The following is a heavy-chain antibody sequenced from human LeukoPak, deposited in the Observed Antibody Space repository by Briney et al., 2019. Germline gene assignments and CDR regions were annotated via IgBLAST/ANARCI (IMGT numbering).Heavy chain of an antibody. CDR1: GFTFSSYS. CDR3: ASAPPKSTLRYCSSTSCYPRYYYMDV. Sequence: GGSLRLSCAASGFTFSSYSMNWVRQAPGKGLEWVSSISTGPSIIYYADSVKGRFAISRDNAKNSLYLQMNSLRAEDTAVYYCASAPPKSTLRYCSSTSCYPRYYYMDVWGKGTTVTVSS. V-gene: IGHV3-21*01. J-gene: IGHJ6*03. CDR2: ISTGPSII. D-gene: IGHD2-2*01.